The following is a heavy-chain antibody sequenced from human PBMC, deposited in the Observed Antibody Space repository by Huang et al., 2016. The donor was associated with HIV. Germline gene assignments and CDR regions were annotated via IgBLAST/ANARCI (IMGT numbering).Heavy chain of an antibody. V-gene: IGHV3-7*01. CDR2: IKQDESEK. D-gene: IGHD1-7*01. CDR3: ATKTAGMDI. CDR1: TFTFGAYW. J-gene: IGHJ6*02. Sequence: VESGGRSVQPGGSIKLSCVGSTFTFGAYWMSWVRKPPGKGLEWVANIKQDESEKYYVDSVKGRFNISRDNARKVLFLEMDNLRVEDTAMYFCATKTAGMDIWGQGTTVTVSS.